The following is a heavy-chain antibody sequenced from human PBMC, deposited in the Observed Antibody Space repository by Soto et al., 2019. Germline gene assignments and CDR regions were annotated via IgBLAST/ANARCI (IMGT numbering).Heavy chain of an antibody. CDR3: ARVCGGDCHYGMDV. Sequence: QVQLQESGPGLVKPSQTLSLTCTVSGGSISSGGYYWSWIRQHPGKGLEWIGYIYNSGSTYYNPPLKSRVTISVDTSKNQFSLKLSSVTAADTAVYYCARVCGGDCHYGMDVWGQGTTVTVSS. CDR2: IYNSGST. V-gene: IGHV4-31*03. D-gene: IGHD2-21*02. J-gene: IGHJ6*02. CDR1: GGSISSGGYY.